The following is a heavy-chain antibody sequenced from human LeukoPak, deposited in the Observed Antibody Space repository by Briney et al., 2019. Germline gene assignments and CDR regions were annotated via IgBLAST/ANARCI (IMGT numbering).Heavy chain of an antibody. CDR2: IKQDGSEK. D-gene: IGHD6-13*01. CDR3: ARSPAYSSSWYFDY. J-gene: IGHJ4*02. Sequence: PGGSLRLSCAAAGFIFRNYWMGWVRQAPGKGLEWVANIKQDGSEKYYVDSVKGRFTISRDNAKNSLYLQMNSLRAEDTAVYYCARSPAYSSSWYFDYWGQGTLVTVSS. CDR1: GFIFRNYW. V-gene: IGHV3-7*01.